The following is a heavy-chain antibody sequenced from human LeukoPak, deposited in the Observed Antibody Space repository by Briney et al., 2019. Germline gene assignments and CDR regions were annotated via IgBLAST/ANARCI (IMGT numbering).Heavy chain of an antibody. J-gene: IGHJ6*03. CDR2: TLHSGDT. V-gene: IGHV4-34*01. CDR1: DGSFIGYS. D-gene: IGHD2-15*01. Sequence: SETLSLTRAVYDGSFIGYSWTWVRQTPGKGLEWIGDTLHSGDTTYNPSLESRATISVDTSKHQFTLNLTSVTAADTAVYFCARGPIVAGPAVYYYYMDVWGSGTTVTVSS. CDR3: ARGPIVAGPAVYYYYMDV.